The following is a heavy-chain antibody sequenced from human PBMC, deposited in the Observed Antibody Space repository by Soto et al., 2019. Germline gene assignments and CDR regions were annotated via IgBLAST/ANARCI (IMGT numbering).Heavy chain of an antibody. Sequence: SETPSLTCTVSGGSISSYYWSWIRQPPGKGLEWIGYIYSSGSTNYNPSLKSRVTMSVDTSKNQFSLKLSSLTAADTAVYYCARGGPAALDYWGQGTLVTVSS. CDR2: IYSSGST. CDR3: ARGGPAALDY. D-gene: IGHD6-13*01. J-gene: IGHJ4*02. V-gene: IGHV4-59*01. CDR1: GGSISSYY.